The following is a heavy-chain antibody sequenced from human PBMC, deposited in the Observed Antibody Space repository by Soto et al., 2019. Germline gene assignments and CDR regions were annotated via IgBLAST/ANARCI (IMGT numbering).Heavy chain of an antibody. CDR2: IIPVFGTA. D-gene: IGHD3-9*01. CDR3: ARGDATKIVVTTYYAMDV. CDR1: GGSLSNYG. V-gene: IGHV1-69*14. Sequence: QVQLVXSGAEVKKPGSSVKVSCKASGGSLSNYGISWVRQAPGQGLEWMGGIIPVFGTANYAQKFQGRVTITADKSTSRVYMDVTGLRSEDTAVYYCARGDATKIVVTTYYAMDVWGQGTTVTVSS. J-gene: IGHJ6*02.